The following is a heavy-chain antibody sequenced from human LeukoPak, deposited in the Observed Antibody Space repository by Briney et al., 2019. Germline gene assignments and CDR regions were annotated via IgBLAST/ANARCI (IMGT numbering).Heavy chain of an antibody. J-gene: IGHJ4*02. V-gene: IGHV4-39*01. CDR3: ARRNIAAAGIAFIR. CDR2: IYYSGST. D-gene: IGHD6-13*01. CDR1: GGSISSSTYY. Sequence: SETLSLTCTVSGGSISSSTYYWGWIRQPPGKGLEWIGSIYYSGSTYYHPSLKSQVTISVDTSKNQFSLKLSSVTAADTAVYYCARRNIAAAGIAFIRWGQGTLVTVPS.